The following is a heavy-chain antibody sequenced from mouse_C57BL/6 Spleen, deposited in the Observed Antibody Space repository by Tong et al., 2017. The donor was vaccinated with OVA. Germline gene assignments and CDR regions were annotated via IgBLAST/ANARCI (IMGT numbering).Heavy chain of an antibody. CDR1: GFTFSSYG. Sequence: EVQLVESGGGLVQPGGSLKLSCAASGFTFSSYGMSWVRQTPDKRLELVATINSNGGSTYYPDSVKGRFTISRDNAKNTLYLQMSGLKSEDTAMYYCAIYNRYEDYFDYWGQGTTLSVSS. D-gene: IGHD2-14*01. CDR3: AIYNRYEDYFDY. CDR2: INSNGGST. V-gene: IGHV5-6-3*01. J-gene: IGHJ2*01.